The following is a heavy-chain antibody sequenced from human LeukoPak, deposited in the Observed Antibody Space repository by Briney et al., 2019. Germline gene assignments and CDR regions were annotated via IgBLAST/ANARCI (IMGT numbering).Heavy chain of an antibody. D-gene: IGHD1-26*01. CDR1: GGSISNYY. V-gene: IGHV4-59*01. Sequence: SETLSLTCTVSGGSISNYYWSWIRQPPGKGLEWIGYIYYTGSTSYNPSLKSRVTMSLDASKNQFSLELNSVTPADTAVCYCARGGNYWPQWWFDPWGRGTLVSVSS. J-gene: IGHJ5*02. CDR2: IYYTGST. CDR3: ARGGNYWPQWWFDP.